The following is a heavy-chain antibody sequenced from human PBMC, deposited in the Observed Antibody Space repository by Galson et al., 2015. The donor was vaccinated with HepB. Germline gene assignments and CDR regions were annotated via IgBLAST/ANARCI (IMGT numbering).Heavy chain of an antibody. CDR3: ATSRTYGTDV. CDR2: IYHSGST. V-gene: IGHV4-39*01. CDR1: GGSISGSSYF. J-gene: IGHJ6*02. Sequence: TLSLTCTVSGGSISGSSYFWGWIRQPPGKGLEWIGNIYHSGSTYYSPTLKSRVTISVDTSKNQFFLKMSSVTAADTAVYYCATSRTYGTDVWGQGTTVIVSS.